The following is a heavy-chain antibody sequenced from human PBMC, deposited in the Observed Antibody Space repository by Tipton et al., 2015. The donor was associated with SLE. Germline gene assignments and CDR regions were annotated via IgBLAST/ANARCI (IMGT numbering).Heavy chain of an antibody. D-gene: IGHD6-19*01. CDR3: AKGGRQWLAAFDY. J-gene: IGHJ4*02. CDR2: ISGSGGST. CDR1: GFTFSSNA. Sequence: GSLRLSCAASGFTFSSNAMSWARQAPGKGLEWVSAISGSGGSTYYADSVKGRLTISRDNSKNTLYLQMNSLRAEDTAVYYCAKGGRQWLAAFDYWGQGTLVTVSS. V-gene: IGHV3-23*01.